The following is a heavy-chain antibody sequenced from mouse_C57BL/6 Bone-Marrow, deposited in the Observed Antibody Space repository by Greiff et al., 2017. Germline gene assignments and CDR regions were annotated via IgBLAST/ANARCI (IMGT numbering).Heavy chain of an antibody. J-gene: IGHJ1*03. CDR1: GFTFSVYG. CDR2: ISSGSSTI. Sequence: EVKVVESGGGLVKPGGSLKLSCAASGFTFSVYGMHWVRQAPEKGLEWVAYISSGSSTIYYADTVKGRFTISRDNAKNTLFLQMTSQRSEDTAMYYCARDYYGSSYVGNWYFDVWGTRTTVTVSS. V-gene: IGHV5-17*01. CDR3: ARDYYGSSYVGNWYFDV. D-gene: IGHD1-1*01.